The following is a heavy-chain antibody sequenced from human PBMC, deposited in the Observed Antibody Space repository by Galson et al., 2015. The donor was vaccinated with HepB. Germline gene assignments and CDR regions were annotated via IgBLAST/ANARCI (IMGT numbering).Heavy chain of an antibody. Sequence: SVKVSCKASGYTFNSYGSSWVRQAPGQGLEWMGWISTHNGNTKYAQNFQGRVTMTTDRSTRSAYMELRSLTSDDTAVYYCARDRSMVRGIVIQPFYYLDFWGQGTLVTVSS. CDR1: GYTFNSYG. CDR2: ISTHNGNT. J-gene: IGHJ4*02. D-gene: IGHD3-10*01. CDR3: ARDRSMVRGIVIQPFYYLDF. V-gene: IGHV1-18*04.